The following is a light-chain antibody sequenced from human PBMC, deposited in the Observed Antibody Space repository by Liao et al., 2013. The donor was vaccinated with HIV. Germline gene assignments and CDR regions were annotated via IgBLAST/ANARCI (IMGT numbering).Light chain of an antibody. CDR1: KLGDKY. CDR3: QVWDNSSAR. V-gene: IGLV3-1*01. Sequence: SYEVSQPPSVSVSPGQTATITCSGDKLGDKYACWYQQKPGQAPVLVIYYDSDRPSGIPERFSGSNSGNTATLTISRVEAGDEADYYCQVWDNSSARFGTGTKVTVL. J-gene: IGLJ1*01. CDR2: YDS.